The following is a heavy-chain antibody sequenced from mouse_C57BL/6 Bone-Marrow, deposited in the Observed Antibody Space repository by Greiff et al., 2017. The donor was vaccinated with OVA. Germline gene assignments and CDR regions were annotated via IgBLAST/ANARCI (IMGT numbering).Heavy chain of an antibody. V-gene: IGHV1-59*01. CDR3: AREGGANKCITTEGY. CDR1: GYTFTSYW. CDR2: IDPSDSYT. J-gene: IGHJ2*01. D-gene: IGHD1-1*01. Sequence: QVQLQQPGAELVRPGTSVKLSCKASGYTFTSYWMHWVKQRPGQGLEWIGVIDPSDSYTNYNQKFKGKATLTVDTSSSTAYMQLSSLTSEDAAVYYCAREGGANKCITTEGYWGQGTTLTVSS.